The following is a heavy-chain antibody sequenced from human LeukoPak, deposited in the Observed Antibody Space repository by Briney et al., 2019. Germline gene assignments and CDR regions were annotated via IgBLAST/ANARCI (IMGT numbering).Heavy chain of an antibody. CDR2: IKSKTDGGTT. J-gene: IGHJ4*02. D-gene: IGHD6-13*01. V-gene: IGHV3-15*01. CDR3: AKEYGSSSSGTYDY. Sequence: GGSLRLSCAASGFTFSNAWMSWVRQAPGKGLEWVGRIKSKTDGGTTDYAAPVKGRFTISRDDSKDTLYLQMNSLRAEDTAVYYCAKEYGSSSSGTYDYWDQGTLVTVSS. CDR1: GFTFSNAW.